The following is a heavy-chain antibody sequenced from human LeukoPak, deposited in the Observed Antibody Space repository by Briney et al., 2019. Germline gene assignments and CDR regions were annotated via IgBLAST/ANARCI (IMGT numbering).Heavy chain of an antibody. CDR2: IYYSGTT. Sequence: SQTLPLTCTVSGGSISSGGYYWSWIRQHPGEGLEWIGCIYYSGTTYYHPSLTSRVAISVDTSKNQFSLKLSSVTAADTAVYYCARSSTVTTWNYWGQGTLVTVSS. CDR3: ARSSTVTTWNY. V-gene: IGHV4-31*03. D-gene: IGHD4-17*01. CDR1: GGSISSGGYY. J-gene: IGHJ4*02.